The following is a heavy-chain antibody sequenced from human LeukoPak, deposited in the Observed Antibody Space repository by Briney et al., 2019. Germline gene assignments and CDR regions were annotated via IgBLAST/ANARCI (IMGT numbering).Heavy chain of an antibody. D-gene: IGHD5-12*01. V-gene: IGHV3-23*01. CDR2: ICGSGGRT. J-gene: IGHJ4*02. CDR1: GVTFRSYT. CDR3: AKVPGAKWLRWFDY. Sequence: GGSLRLSCAASGVTFRSYTMSWVRDAPGKGLEWVSPICGSGGRTYYADSVKGRFTISRDNSKNTLYLQMNSLRAEDTAVYYCAKVPGAKWLRWFDYWGQGTLVTVSS.